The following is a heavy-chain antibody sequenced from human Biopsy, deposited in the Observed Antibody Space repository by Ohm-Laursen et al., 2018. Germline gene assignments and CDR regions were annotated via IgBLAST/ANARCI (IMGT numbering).Heavy chain of an antibody. CDR1: GYTFTDYF. CDR3: ARDIMKPIGGLVARSDVFDV. J-gene: IGHJ3*01. D-gene: IGHD3-16*02. V-gene: IGHV1-2*02. Sequence: ASVKVSCKASGYTFTDYFLHWVRQAPGQGPEWMGWISPSSGGTNYAQKFQGRVTMIRDTSATTGYMELSSLRSGDTAVYYCARDIMKPIGGLVARSDVFDVWGQGTMVTVSS. CDR2: ISPSSGGT.